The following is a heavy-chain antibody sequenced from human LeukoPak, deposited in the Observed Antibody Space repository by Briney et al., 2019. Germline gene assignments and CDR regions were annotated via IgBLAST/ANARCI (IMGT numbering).Heavy chain of an antibody. V-gene: IGHV4-59*13. J-gene: IGHJ5*02. Sequence: SETLSLTCSVSGGFISGYYWTWIRQPPGKRLEWLGYIYSTGSTNYNPSLKSRIAISVDTSKNQFYPNLTSVSAADTAVYFCVRKIAAGSLTPWGQGTLVTVSS. CDR1: GGFISGYY. CDR2: IYSTGST. CDR3: VRKIAAGSLTP. D-gene: IGHD6-13*01.